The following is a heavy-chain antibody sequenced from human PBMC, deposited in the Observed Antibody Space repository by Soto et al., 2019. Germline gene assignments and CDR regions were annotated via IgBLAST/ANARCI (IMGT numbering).Heavy chain of an antibody. V-gene: IGHV1-69*01. CDR2: IIPMFETT. CDR1: GGAFGSYA. D-gene: IGHD5-12*01. CDR3: TRHRGYSSGYWGQDF. J-gene: IGHJ4*02. Sequence: QVQLVQSGAEVKKPGSSVKVSCMASGGAFGSYAINWVRQAPGQGLEWMGGIIPMFETTNYAQRFQGRVTVTADESTSTVYLELTRLRSEDTGMYYCTRHRGYSSGYWGQDFWGQGTLVTVSS.